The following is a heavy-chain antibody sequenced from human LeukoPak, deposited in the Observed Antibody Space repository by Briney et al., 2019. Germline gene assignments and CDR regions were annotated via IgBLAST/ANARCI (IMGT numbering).Heavy chain of an antibody. CDR1: GFTFSSYG. CDR2: ISYDGSNK. Sequence: GRSLRLSCAASGFTFSSYGMHWVRQAPGKGLEWVAVISYDGSNKYYADSVKGRFTISRDNSKNTLYLQMNSLRAEDTAVYYCAKARGTYYCYCGMDVWGQGTTVTVSS. D-gene: IGHD3-16*01. V-gene: IGHV3-30*18. J-gene: IGHJ6*02. CDR3: AKARGTYYCYCGMDV.